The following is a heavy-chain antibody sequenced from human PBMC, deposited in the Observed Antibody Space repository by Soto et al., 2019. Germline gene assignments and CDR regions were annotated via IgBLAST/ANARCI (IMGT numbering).Heavy chain of an antibody. CDR2: IKPDGSEK. CDR1: GFSFSSFSTQW. J-gene: IGHJ6*02. CDR3: ARNHV. V-gene: IGHV3-7*01. Sequence: GGSLRLSCAASGFSFSSFSTQWMSWGRQAGGKGVEWVGNIKPDGSEKYYVDSVRGRFTISTDNDKNSLFLKMNSLRAEDTAVYYCARNHVWGQGTTVTVSS.